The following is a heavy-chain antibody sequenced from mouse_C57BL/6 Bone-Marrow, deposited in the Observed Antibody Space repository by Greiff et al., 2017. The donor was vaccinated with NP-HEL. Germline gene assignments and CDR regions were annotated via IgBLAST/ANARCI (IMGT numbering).Heavy chain of an antibody. V-gene: IGHV1-52*01. CDR2: IDPSDSET. D-gene: IGHD1-1*01. CDR3: ARGDYYGSSFCCYFDY. CDR1: GYTFTSYW. Sequence: QVQLQQPGAELVRPGSSVKLSCKASGYTFTSYWMHWVKQRPIQGLEWIGNIDPSDSETTYNQKFKDKATLTADKSSTTAYMQLSSLTSEDSAVYYCARGDYYGSSFCCYFDYWGQGTTLTVSS. J-gene: IGHJ2*01.